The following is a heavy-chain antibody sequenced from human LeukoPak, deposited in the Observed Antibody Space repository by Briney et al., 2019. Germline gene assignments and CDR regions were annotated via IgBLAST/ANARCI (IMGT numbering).Heavy chain of an antibody. V-gene: IGHV4-39*07. J-gene: IGHJ6*03. D-gene: IGHD3-3*01. CDR2: IYYSGST. CDR3: ATMYYYYYYMDV. CDR1: GGSISSSSYY. Sequence: SETLSLTCTVSGGSISSSSYYWGWIRQPPGKGLEWIGSIYYSGSTYYNPSLKSRVTISVDTSKNQFSLKLSSVTAADTAVYYCATMYYYYYYMDVWGKGTTVTVSS.